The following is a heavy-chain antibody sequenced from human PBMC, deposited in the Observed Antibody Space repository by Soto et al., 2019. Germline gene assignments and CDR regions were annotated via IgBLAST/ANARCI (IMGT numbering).Heavy chain of an antibody. CDR3: ARARTLLWFRHTPYYYYYYGMDV. D-gene: IGHD3-10*01. CDR1: GGSISSGGYS. Sequence: SETLSLTCAVSGGSISSGGYSWSWIRQPPGKGLEWIGYIYHSGSTNYNPSLKSRVTISVDTSKNQFSLKLSSVTAADTAVYYCARARTLLWFRHTPYYYYYYGMDVWGQGTTVTVSS. CDR2: IYHSGST. J-gene: IGHJ6*02. V-gene: IGHV4-30-2*01.